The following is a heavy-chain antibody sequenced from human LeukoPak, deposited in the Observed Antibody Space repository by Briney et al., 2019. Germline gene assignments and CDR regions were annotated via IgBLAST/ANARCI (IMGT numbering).Heavy chain of an antibody. CDR1: GGSFSGYY. V-gene: IGHV4-34*01. CDR3: ARGLRLLPNAFDY. Sequence: SEPLSLTCAVYGGSFSGYYWSWIRQPPAKGLEWIGEINHSGSTNYNPSLKSRVTISVDTSKNQFSLKLSSVTAADTAVYYCARGLRLLPNAFDYWGQGTLVTVSS. D-gene: IGHD3-22*01. CDR2: INHSGST. J-gene: IGHJ4*02.